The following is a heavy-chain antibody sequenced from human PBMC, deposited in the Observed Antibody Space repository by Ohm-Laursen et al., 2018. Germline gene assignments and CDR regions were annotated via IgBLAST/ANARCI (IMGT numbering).Heavy chain of an antibody. J-gene: IGHJ4*02. CDR1: GFSLTNTRVG. CDR2: IFSNDEE. V-gene: IGHV2-26*01. CDR3: ARISRYNYDFDY. Sequence: ATQTLTLTCTVSGFSLTNTRVGVSWIRQPPGKALEWLAHIFSNDEESYNTSLKSRLTISKDTSKSQVVLTMTNMDPVDTATYYCARISRYNYDFDYWGQGTLVTVSS. D-gene: IGHD5-18*01.